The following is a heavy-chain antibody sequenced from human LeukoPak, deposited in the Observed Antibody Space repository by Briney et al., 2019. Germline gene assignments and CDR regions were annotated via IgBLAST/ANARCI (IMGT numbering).Heavy chain of an antibody. D-gene: IGHD5-18*01. CDR2: IWFDVINK. CDR3: AREVLVYTAMVGFDP. Sequence: RGSLRLSCAQSLFSFNNYCVRLVRLAPGGGLEWVAVIWFDVINKYYTDSVEGRFSISRDNSKNTLYLQMNRLRGEDTAVYYCAREVLVYTAMVGFDPWGEGTLLTVSS. CDR1: LFSFNNYC. J-gene: IGHJ5*02. V-gene: IGHV3-33*01.